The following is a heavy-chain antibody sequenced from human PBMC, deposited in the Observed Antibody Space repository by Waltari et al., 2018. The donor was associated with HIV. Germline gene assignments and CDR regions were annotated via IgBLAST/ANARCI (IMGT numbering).Heavy chain of an antibody. J-gene: IGHJ4*02. Sequence: QSGAEVKRPGASVRVFCETSGYTFSDYYISWVRSASGQGLEWMGWLDPKNGNTAYAAEFQGRVTMSRDSLKSTAYLQLNNLREDDTAIYFCARDRYDLAANYFWFSAWSDFWGQGTPVTVSS. D-gene: IGHD3-3*01. V-gene: IGHV1-2*02. CDR3: ARDRYDLAANYFWFSAWSDF. CDR1: GYTFSDYY. CDR2: LDPKNGNT.